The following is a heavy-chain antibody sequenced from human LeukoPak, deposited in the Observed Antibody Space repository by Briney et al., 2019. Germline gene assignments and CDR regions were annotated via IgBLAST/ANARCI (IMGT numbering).Heavy chain of an antibody. Sequence: ASVKVSCKASGYTFTIYGISWVRQAPGQGLEWMGWISTYNGNTNYAQKLQGRGTMTTDTSTSTAYMELRSLRSDDTAVYYCARGLYCSGGSCYIFDYWGQGTLVTVSS. CDR2: ISTYNGNT. J-gene: IGHJ4*02. CDR1: GYTFTIYG. D-gene: IGHD2-15*01. V-gene: IGHV1-18*01. CDR3: ARGLYCSGGSCYIFDY.